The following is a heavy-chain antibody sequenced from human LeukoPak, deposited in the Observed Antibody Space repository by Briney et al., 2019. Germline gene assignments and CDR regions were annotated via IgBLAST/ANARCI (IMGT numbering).Heavy chain of an antibody. CDR2: ISYDGNKE. CDR1: RFTFRTYA. J-gene: IGHJ6*02. Sequence: GGSLRLSCAASRFTFRTYAMNWVRQAPGKGLEWVAVISYDGNKEDYADSVKGRFTISRDNSRNTLYLHMSNLRTEDTGVYYCARYDDTMVRGVSLGYYYYGMDVWGQGTTVTVSS. CDR3: ARYDDTMVRGVSLGYYYYGMDV. V-gene: IGHV3-30-3*01. D-gene: IGHD3-10*01.